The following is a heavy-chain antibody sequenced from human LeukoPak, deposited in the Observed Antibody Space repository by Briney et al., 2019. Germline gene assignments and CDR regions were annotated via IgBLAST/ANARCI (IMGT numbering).Heavy chain of an antibody. Sequence: GGSLRLSCAASGFTFSSHAMSWVRQAPGKGLEWVSLIRGDSSIIEYADSVKGRFTISRDNSENTLSLQMDGLRDDDTAVYYCAKDVGKWESLHFFDYWGQGTLVTVSS. J-gene: IGHJ4*02. CDR3: AKDVGKWESLHFFDY. CDR2: IRGDSSII. V-gene: IGHV3-23*01. D-gene: IGHD1-26*01. CDR1: GFTFSSHA.